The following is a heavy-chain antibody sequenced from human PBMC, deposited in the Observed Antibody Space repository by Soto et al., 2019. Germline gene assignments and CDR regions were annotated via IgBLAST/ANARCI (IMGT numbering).Heavy chain of an antibody. CDR3: AQRLVRGYCTSSSCRGAFDV. V-gene: IGHV2-5*02. CDR2: IYWDDDK. CDR1: GLSLTTSEVG. D-gene: IGHD2-2*01. Sequence: QITLKESGPTLVKPTQTVTLTCTLSGLSLTTSEVGVGWIRQPPGKALEWLALIYWDDDKRYSTSLKTRLTITKDTSKNQVLLTMTNMDPVDTATYYCAQRLVRGYCTSSSCRGAFDVWGQGTMVSVSS. J-gene: IGHJ3*01.